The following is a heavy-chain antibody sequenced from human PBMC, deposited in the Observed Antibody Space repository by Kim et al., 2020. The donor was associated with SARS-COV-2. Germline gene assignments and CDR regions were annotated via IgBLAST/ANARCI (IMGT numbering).Heavy chain of an antibody. CDR1: GFTFSSYS. V-gene: IGHV3-48*02. CDR3: ARDGWGDRSGYYGLRAFDI. J-gene: IGHJ3*02. CDR2: ISSSSSTI. D-gene: IGHD3-22*01. Sequence: GGSLRLSCAASGFTFSSYSMNWVRQAPGKGLEWVSYISSSSSTIYYADSVKGRFTISRDNAKNSLYLQMNSLRDEDTAVYYCARDGWGDRSGYYGLRAFDIWGQGTTVTVSS.